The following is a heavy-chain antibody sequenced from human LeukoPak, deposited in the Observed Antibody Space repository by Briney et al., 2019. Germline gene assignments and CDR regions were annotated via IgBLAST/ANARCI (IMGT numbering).Heavy chain of an antibody. CDR2: INHSGST. CDR3: ARVIAAADHPIDN. V-gene: IGHV4-34*01. Sequence: PSETLSLTCAVYGGSFSGYYWSWIRQPPGKGLEWIGEINHSGSTNYNPSLKSRVTISVDTSKNQFPLKLSSVTAADTAVYYCARVIAAADHPIDNWGQGTLVTVSS. J-gene: IGHJ4*02. D-gene: IGHD6-13*01. CDR1: GGSFSGYY.